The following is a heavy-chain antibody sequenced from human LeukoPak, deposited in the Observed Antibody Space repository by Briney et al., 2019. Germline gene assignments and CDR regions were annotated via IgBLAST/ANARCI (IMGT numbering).Heavy chain of an antibody. J-gene: IGHJ3*02. CDR1: GFTFTSSA. CDR2: IVVGSGNT. CDR3: ARTPPYQLPSDDAFDI. V-gene: IGHV1-58*01. D-gene: IGHD2-2*01. Sequence: TSVKVSCKASGFTFTSSAVQWARQARGQHLEWIGWIVVGSGNTNYAQKFQERVTITRDMSTSTAYMELSSLRSEDTAVYYCARTPPYQLPSDDAFDIWGQGTMVTVSS.